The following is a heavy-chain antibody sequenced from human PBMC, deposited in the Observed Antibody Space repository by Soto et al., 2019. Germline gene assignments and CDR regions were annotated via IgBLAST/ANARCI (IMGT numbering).Heavy chain of an antibody. CDR1: GLTFSDYA. CDR3: CRHDARWGSCDY. D-gene: IGHD2-21*01. J-gene: IGHJ4*02. CDR2: ITTSGVST. Sequence: EVQLLLESGGGLVQPGGSLRLSCAASGLTFSDYAMTWVRQAPGRGLEGVSTITTSGVSTYYADSVKGRFTISRDNSKNTLYLQMSSLRAEDTAVYYCCRHDARWGSCDYWGQGTLVTVSS. V-gene: IGHV3-23*01.